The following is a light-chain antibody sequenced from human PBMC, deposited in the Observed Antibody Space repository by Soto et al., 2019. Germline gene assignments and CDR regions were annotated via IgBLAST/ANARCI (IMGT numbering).Light chain of an antibody. J-gene: IGLJ2*01. CDR3: QAWVSTTYVV. Sequence: SYELTQPPSVSVSPGQTASISCSGDKLGDKYACWYQQKPGQSPVLVIYQDDKRPSGIPERFSGSNSGNTATLTISGTQAMDEADYYCQAWVSTTYVVFGGGTKLTVL. CDR1: KLGDKY. V-gene: IGLV3-1*01. CDR2: QDD.